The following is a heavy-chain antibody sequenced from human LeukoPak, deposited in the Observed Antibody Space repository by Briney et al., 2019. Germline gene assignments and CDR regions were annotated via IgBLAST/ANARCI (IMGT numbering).Heavy chain of an antibody. D-gene: IGHD6-13*01. Sequence: GGSLSLSCAASGFTFSSYWMHWVRQAPGKGLVWVSRMNSDGSSISYADSVKGRFTISRDNAKNTLYLQMNSLRAEDTAVYYCARVSSSWAYFEGWGQGTLVTVSS. J-gene: IGHJ4*02. V-gene: IGHV3-74*01. CDR1: GFTFSSYW. CDR3: ARVSSSWAYFEG. CDR2: MNSDGSSI.